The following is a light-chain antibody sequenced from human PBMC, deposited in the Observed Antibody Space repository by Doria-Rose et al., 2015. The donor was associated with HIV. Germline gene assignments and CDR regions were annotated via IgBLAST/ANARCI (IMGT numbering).Light chain of an antibody. CDR2: DAS. Sequence: TQSPGTLSLSPGDRATLSCRASQRVKRSYLAWYQQKPGQAPRLLIYDASTRATGIPDRFSGSRSGTDFTLTISRLEPENVAVYYCQQYGTSRGTFGQGTRLEIK. CDR1: QRVKRSY. J-gene: IGKJ5*01. V-gene: IGKV3-20*01. CDR3: QQYGTSRGT.